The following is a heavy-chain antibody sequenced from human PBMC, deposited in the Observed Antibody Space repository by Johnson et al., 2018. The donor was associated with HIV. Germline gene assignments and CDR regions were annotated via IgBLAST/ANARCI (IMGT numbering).Heavy chain of an antibody. CDR2: IKQDGREK. V-gene: IGHV3-7*01. Sequence: VQLVESGGGLVQPGGSLRLSCAASGFTFSSYWMSWVRQAPGKGLEWVANIKQDGREKYYVDSVKGRFTISRDNAKNSLYLQMNSLRAEDTAVYYCARDQGLIVTDAFDIWGQGTMVTVSS. CDR1: GFTFSSYW. D-gene: IGHD1-26*01. CDR3: ARDQGLIVTDAFDI. J-gene: IGHJ3*02.